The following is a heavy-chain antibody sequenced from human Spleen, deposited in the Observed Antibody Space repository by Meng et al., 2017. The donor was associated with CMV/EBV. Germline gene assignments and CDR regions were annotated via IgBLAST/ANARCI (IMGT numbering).Heavy chain of an antibody. CDR2: IRYDGNSK. CDR3: AKDVGVYD. D-gene: IGHD5/OR15-5a*01. V-gene: IGHV3-30*02. J-gene: IGHJ4*02. Sequence: LSCAASGVPFGYYGMHWVRQAPGKGMEWVAFIRYDGNSKSYSDSVKGRFTISRGNSKDTLFLQMNSLRAEDTAVYYCAKDVGVYDWGQGTLVTVSS. CDR1: GVPFGYYG.